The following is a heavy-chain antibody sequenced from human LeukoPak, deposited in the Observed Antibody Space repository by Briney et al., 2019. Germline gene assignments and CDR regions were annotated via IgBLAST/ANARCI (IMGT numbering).Heavy chain of an antibody. D-gene: IGHD3-22*01. CDR2: INSDGSST. V-gene: IGHV3-74*01. CDR3: ASSSGGFNWFDP. CDR1: GFTFSRYW. Sequence: GGSLRLSCAASGFTFSRYWTHWVRQAPGKGLVWVSRINSDGSSTNYADSVKGRFTISRDNAKNTLYLQMNSLRVEDTAVYYCASSSGGFNWFDPWGQGTLVTVSS. J-gene: IGHJ5*02.